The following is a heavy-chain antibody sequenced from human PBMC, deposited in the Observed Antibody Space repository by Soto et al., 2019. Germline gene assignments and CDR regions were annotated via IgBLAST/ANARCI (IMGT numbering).Heavy chain of an antibody. V-gene: IGHV3-7*01. D-gene: IGHD3-10*01. CDR3: ARDYPVRLSYYYYYYMDV. CDR2: IKQDGSEK. J-gene: IGHJ6*03. Sequence: HPGGSLRLSCAASGFTFSSYWMSWFRQAPGKGLEWVANIKQDGSEKYYVDSVKGRFTISRDNAKNSLYLQMNSLRAEDTAVYYCARDYPVRLSYYYYYYMDVWGKGTTVTVSS. CDR1: GFTFSSYW.